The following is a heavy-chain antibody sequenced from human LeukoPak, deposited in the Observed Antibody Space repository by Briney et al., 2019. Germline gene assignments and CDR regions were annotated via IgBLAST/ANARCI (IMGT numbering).Heavy chain of an antibody. D-gene: IGHD6-19*01. CDR2: ISGSGGST. CDR3: AKGPLSEVPGTTGDY. J-gene: IGHJ4*02. Sequence: PGGSLRLSCAASGFTFSSYAKSWVRQAPGKGLEWVSGISGSGGSTYCADSVKGRFTISRDNSKNMLYLQMNSLRAEDTAVYYCAKGPLSEVPGTTGDYWGQGTLVTVSS. CDR1: GFTFSSYA. V-gene: IGHV3-23*01.